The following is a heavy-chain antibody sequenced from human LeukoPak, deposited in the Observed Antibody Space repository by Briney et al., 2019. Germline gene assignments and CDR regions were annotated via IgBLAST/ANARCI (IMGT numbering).Heavy chain of an antibody. CDR3: ARVTMIVTEEDYFDY. D-gene: IGHD3-22*01. CDR2: INPSSGST. J-gene: IGHJ4*02. Sequence: ASVKVSCKASGYTFTSYYMHWVRQAPGQGLEWMGIINPSSGSTSYAQKFQGRVTMTRDMSTSTVYMELSSLRSEYTAVYYCARVTMIVTEEDYFDYWGQGTLVTVSS. CDR1: GYTFTSYY. V-gene: IGHV1-46*01.